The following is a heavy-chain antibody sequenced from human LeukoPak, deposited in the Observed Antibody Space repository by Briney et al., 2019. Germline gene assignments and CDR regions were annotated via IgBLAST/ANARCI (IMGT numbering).Heavy chain of an antibody. Sequence: SETLSLTCTVSGGSISSHYWSWIRQPPGKGLGWSGYIYYSGSTKYNPSLKSRVTISVDTSNNQFSLKLSPVTAADTAVYYCARDIRYCSSTSCYPSYYYGMDVWGQGTTVTVSS. D-gene: IGHD2-2*01. V-gene: IGHV4-59*11. CDR3: ARDIRYCSSTSCYPSYYYGMDV. CDR1: GGSISSHY. CDR2: IYYSGST. J-gene: IGHJ6*02.